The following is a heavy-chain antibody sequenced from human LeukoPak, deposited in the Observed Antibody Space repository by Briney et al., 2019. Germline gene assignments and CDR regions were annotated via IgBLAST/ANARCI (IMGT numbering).Heavy chain of an antibody. Sequence: PSETLSLTCAVYGGSFSGYYWSWIRQPPGKGLEWIGEINHSGSTNYNPSLKSRVTISVDTSKNQFSLKLSSVTAADTAVCYCARGLSGITIFGVVINGWFDPWGQGTLVTVSS. J-gene: IGHJ5*02. D-gene: IGHD3-3*01. CDR3: ARGLSGITIFGVVINGWFDP. V-gene: IGHV4-34*01. CDR2: INHSGST. CDR1: GGSFSGYY.